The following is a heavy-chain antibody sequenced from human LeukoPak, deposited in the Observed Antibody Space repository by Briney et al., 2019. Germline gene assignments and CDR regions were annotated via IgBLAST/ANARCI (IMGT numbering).Heavy chain of an antibody. D-gene: IGHD6-19*01. V-gene: IGHV3-33*01. CDR3: ARDRGGCNSEYYFDY. CDR1: GFTFSSYG. CDR2: IWYDGSNK. Sequence: HAGGSLRLSCAASGFTFSSYGMHWVRQAPGKGLEWVAVIWYDGSNKYYADSVKGRFTISRDNSKNTLYLQMNSLRAEDTAVYYCARDRGGCNSEYYFDYRGQGTLVTVSS. J-gene: IGHJ4*02.